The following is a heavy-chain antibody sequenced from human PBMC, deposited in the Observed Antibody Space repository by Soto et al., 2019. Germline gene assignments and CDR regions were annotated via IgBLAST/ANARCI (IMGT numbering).Heavy chain of an antibody. Sequence: GGSLRLSCAASGFTFSSYAMSWVRQAPGKGLEWVSAISGSGGSTYYADSVKGRFTISRDNSKNTLYLQMNSLRAEDTAVYYCAKNPGEWMIAARPGYFDYWGQGTLVTVSS. CDR1: GFTFSSYA. J-gene: IGHJ4*02. V-gene: IGHV3-23*01. CDR3: AKNPGEWMIAARPGYFDY. CDR2: ISGSGGST. D-gene: IGHD6-6*01.